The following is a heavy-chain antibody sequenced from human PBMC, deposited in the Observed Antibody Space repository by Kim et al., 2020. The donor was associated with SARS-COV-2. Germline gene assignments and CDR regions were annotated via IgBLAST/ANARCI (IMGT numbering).Heavy chain of an antibody. D-gene: IGHD3-22*01. Sequence: SETLSLTCTVSGGSLSSSSYYWGWLRQPPGKGLEWIGSIYYSGSTYYNPSLKSRVTISVDTSKNQFSLKLSSVTAADTAVYYCARHSVDYYDSSGYYVWGQGALVTVSS. CDR2: IYYSGST. V-gene: IGHV4-39*01. CDR1: GGSLSSSSYY. J-gene: IGHJ4*02. CDR3: ARHSVDYYDSSGYYV.